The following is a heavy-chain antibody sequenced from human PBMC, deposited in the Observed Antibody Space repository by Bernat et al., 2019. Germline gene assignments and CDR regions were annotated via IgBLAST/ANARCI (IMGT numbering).Heavy chain of an antibody. CDR2: ISGSGSST. CDR3: AIAPKY. V-gene: IGHV3-23*01. Sequence: MNWVRQAPGKGLEWVSGISGSGSSTYYADSVKGRFTISRDNSKNTLYLQMNSLRAEDTAIYYCAIAPKYWGEGTLVTVSS. J-gene: IGHJ4*02.